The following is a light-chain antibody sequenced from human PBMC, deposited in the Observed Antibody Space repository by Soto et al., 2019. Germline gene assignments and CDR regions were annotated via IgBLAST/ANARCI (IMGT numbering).Light chain of an antibody. CDR2: EVN. J-gene: IGLJ1*01. CDR3: SSHGGTSPYV. Sequence: QSALTQPPSASGSPGQSVAISCTGTASDIGGYNFVSWYQQHPGKAPKLMIYEVNKRPSGVPDRFSGSKSGNTASLTVSGLQVEYEAEYYCSSHGGTSPYVFGTGTKLTVL. V-gene: IGLV2-8*01. CDR1: ASDIGGYNF.